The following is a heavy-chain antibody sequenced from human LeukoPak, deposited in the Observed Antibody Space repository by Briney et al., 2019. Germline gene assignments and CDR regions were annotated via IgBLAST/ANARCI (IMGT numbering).Heavy chain of an antibody. CDR1: EFNFNSYA. CDR3: ATSGYYTYYFDY. CDR2: ISGSGGST. V-gene: IGHV3-23*01. J-gene: IGHJ4*02. Sequence: GGSLRLSCAASEFNFNSYAMSWARQAPGKGLEWVSAISGSGGSTYYADSVKGRFTISRDNSKNTLYLQMNSLRAEDTAVYYCATSGYYTYYFDYWGQGTLVTVSS. D-gene: IGHD3-22*01.